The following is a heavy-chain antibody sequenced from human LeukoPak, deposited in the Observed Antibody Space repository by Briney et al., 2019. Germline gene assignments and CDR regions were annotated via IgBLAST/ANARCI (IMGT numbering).Heavy chain of an antibody. V-gene: IGHV3-23*01. Sequence: GGSLRLSCAASGFTFSSYGMSWVRQAPGKGLEWVSAISGSGGSTYYADSVKGRFTISRDDSKNTAYLQMNSLNSLKTEDTAVYYCTRHVDYGSGQYYYYYYMDVWGKGTTVTVSS. CDR1: GFTFSSYG. CDR3: TRHVDYGSGQYYYYYYMDV. J-gene: IGHJ6*03. D-gene: IGHD3-10*01. CDR2: ISGSGGST.